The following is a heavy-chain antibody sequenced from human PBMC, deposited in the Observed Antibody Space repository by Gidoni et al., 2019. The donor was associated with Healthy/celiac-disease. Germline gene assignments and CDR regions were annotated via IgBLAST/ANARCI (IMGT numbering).Heavy chain of an antibody. CDR2: IKSKTDGGTT. CDR3: TTADWNSWYYYYGMDV. Sequence: EVQLVESGGGLVKPGGSLRLSCEASGFTFSNAWMSWVRQAPGKGLEWVGRIKSKTDGGTTDYAAPVKGRFTISRDDSKNTLYLQMNSLKTEDTAVYYCTTADWNSWYYYYGMDVWGQGTTVTVSS. CDR1: GFTFSNAW. V-gene: IGHV3-15*01. J-gene: IGHJ6*02. D-gene: IGHD1-7*01.